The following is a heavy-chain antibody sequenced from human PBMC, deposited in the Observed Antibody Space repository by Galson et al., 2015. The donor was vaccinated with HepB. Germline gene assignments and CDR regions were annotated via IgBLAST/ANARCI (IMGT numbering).Heavy chain of an antibody. CDR2: ISYDGSNK. V-gene: IGHV3-30*18. CDR3: AKGWNDGSGSTVYYFDY. Sequence: SLRLSCAASGFIFSSYGMHWVRQAPGKGLEWVAVISYDGSNKYYVDSVKGRFTISRDNSENTLYLQMSSLRAEDTAVYYCAKGWNDGSGSTVYYFDYWGQGALVTVSS. CDR1: GFIFSSYG. J-gene: IGHJ4*02. D-gene: IGHD3-10*01.